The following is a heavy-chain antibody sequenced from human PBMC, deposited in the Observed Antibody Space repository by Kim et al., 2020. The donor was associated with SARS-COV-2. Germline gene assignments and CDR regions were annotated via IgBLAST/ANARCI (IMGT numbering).Heavy chain of an antibody. D-gene: IGHD3-9*01. V-gene: IGHV3-21*01. CDR1: GFTFSSYS. J-gene: IGHJ3*02. CDR2: ISSSSSYI. CDR3: ARDNTYYDILTGYYNGAFDI. Sequence: GGSLRLSCAASGFTFSSYSMNWVRQAPGKGLEWVSSISSSSSYIYYADSVKGRFTISRDNAKNSLYLQMNSLRAEDTAVYYCARDNTYYDILTGYYNGAFDIWGQGSMVTVSS.